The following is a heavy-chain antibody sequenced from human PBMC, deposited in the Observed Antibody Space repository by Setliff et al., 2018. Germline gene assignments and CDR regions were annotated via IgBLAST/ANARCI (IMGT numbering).Heavy chain of an antibody. CDR1: GFTFFNHA. Sequence: GGSLRLSCGASGFTFFNHAMHWVRQTPGKGLEWVAMIWSDGINKYYGASVKGRFTVSRDNPKKMVYLEMNTLGAEDTALYYCVTDPPGSGWSFDSWGQGTLVTVSS. CDR2: IWSDGINK. J-gene: IGHJ4*02. CDR3: VTDPPGSGWSFDS. V-gene: IGHV3-33*03. D-gene: IGHD6-19*01.